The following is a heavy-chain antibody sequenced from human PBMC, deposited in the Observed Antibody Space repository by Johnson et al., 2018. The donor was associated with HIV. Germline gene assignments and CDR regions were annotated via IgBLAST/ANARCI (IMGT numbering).Heavy chain of an antibody. V-gene: IGHV3-7*01. CDR2: IKQDGSEK. Sequence: MQLVESGGGVVQPGGSLRLSCAASGFTFSSYWMSWVRQAPGKGLEWVANIKQDGSEKYYVDSVKGRFTISRDNAKNSLYLQMNSLRAEDTAVFYCARDRSKLLYPFDAFDIWGQGTMVTVSS. CDR3: ARDRSKLLYPFDAFDI. CDR1: GFTFSSYW. D-gene: IGHD2-21*02. J-gene: IGHJ3*02.